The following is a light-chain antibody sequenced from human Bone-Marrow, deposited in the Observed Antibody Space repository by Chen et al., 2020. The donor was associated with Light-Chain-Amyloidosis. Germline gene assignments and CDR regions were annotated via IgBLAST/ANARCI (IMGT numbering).Light chain of an antibody. CDR3: SSYTITNTLV. J-gene: IGLJ1*01. CDR2: EVT. V-gene: IGLV2-14*01. Sequence: QSALTQTDSVSGSAGQSITISCTGTSSDVGGDNHVSWYQQHPDKAPKLMIYEVTNRPSWVPDRFSGSKSDNTASLTISGLQTEDEADYFCSSYTITNTLVFGSGTRVTVL. CDR1: SSDVGGDNH.